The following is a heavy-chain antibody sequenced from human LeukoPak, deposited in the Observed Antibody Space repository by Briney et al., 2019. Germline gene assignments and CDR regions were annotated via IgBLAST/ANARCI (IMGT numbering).Heavy chain of an antibody. Sequence: PGGSLRLSCAVSGFTFSNYGMHWVRQAPGKGLERVAVIWYDGSYKSYADSVKGRFTISRDNSKNTLFLQMNSLRADDTAVYYCARDTLIAAPKTGTVTRIGWFDPWGQGTLVTVPS. CDR2: IWYDGSYK. D-gene: IGHD6-13*01. J-gene: IGHJ5*02. CDR3: ARDTLIAAPKTGTVTRIGWFDP. V-gene: IGHV3-33*01. CDR1: GFTFSNYG.